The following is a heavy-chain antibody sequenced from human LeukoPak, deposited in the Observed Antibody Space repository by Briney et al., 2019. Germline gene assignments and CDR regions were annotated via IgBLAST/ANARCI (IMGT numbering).Heavy chain of an antibody. D-gene: IGHD5-12*01. CDR3: ARDGYSGNDGL. CDR2: IYTSGRT. J-gene: IGHJ4*02. Sequence: SETLSLTCTVSGGSISSGSHYWSWIRQPAGKGLEWIGRIYTSGRTNYNPSLKSRVTISVDTSKNQFSLKMSSVTAADTAVYYCARDGYSGNDGLWGQGTLVTVSS. CDR1: GGSISSGSHY. V-gene: IGHV4-61*02.